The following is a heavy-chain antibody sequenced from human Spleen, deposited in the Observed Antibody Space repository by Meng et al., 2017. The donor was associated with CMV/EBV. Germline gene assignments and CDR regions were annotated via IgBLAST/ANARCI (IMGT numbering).Heavy chain of an antibody. J-gene: IGHJ4*02. Sequence: GSLRFSCAVYGGSFSGYYWSWIRQPPGKGLEWIGEINHSGSTNYKPSFKSRITISIDTSKNQFTLKVNSVTAADTAVYYCAREGGASWFDYWGQGTLVTVSS. CDR3: AREGGASWFDY. CDR2: INHSGST. V-gene: IGHV4-34*01. D-gene: IGHD3-16*01. CDR1: GGSFSGYY.